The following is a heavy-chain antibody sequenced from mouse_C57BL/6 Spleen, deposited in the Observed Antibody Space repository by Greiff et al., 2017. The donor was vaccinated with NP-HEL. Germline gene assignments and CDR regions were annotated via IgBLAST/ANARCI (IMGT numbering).Heavy chain of an antibody. D-gene: IGHD1-2*01. Sequence: EVKLMESGAELVRPGASVKLSCTASGFNIKDYYMHWVKQRPEQGLEWIGRIDPDDGDTEYAPKFQGKATMTADTSSNTAYLQLSSLTSEDTAVYYCTRNYYGPFAYWGQGTLVTVSA. V-gene: IGHV14-1*01. J-gene: IGHJ3*01. CDR3: TRNYYGPFAY. CDR1: GFNIKDYY. CDR2: IDPDDGDT.